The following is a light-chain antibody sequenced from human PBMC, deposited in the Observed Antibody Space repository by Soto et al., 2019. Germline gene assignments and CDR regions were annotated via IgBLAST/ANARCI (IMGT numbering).Light chain of an antibody. CDR1: QSLSNFF. V-gene: IGKV3-20*01. Sequence: EIVLTQSPATLSLSPGERATLSCRASQSLSNFFLAWYQQKPGQAPRLLIYGTSIRATGIPDRFSGSGSETDFTLTVNRLEPEDFAVYYCQQYESSPITFGQGTRLEI. J-gene: IGKJ5*01. CDR2: GTS. CDR3: QQYESSPIT.